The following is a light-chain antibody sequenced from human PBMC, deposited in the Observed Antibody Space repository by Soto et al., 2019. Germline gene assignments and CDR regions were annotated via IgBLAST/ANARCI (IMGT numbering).Light chain of an antibody. CDR1: QSISTY. J-gene: IGKJ4*01. CDR2: AAY. CDR3: QKYDSAPLT. V-gene: IGKV1-27*01. Sequence: DIQMTQAPSALSASVGDRVTITCWARQSISTYLAWYQQEPGKVPKLLISAAYTLQSGVPPRFSGSGCGTDSTLIISSLQPEDVATYSFQKYDSAPLTFGGGTKVEMK.